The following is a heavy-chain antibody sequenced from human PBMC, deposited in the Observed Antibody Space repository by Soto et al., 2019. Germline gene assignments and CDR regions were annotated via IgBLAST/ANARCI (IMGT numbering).Heavy chain of an antibody. D-gene: IGHD3-3*01. J-gene: IGHJ5*01. CDR1: GGSISDNNYY. CDR2: IYYSGST. CDR3: ARHTFFWSRFYSGVHFDY. V-gene: IGHV4-39*01. Sequence: PSETLSLTCTVSGGSISDNNYYWGWIRQPPGKGLEWIGTIYYSGSTYYNPSLKSRVTISIDTSKNQFSLKLSSVTAADTSEYYGARHTFFWSRFYSGVHFDYWGYGTLVTVSA.